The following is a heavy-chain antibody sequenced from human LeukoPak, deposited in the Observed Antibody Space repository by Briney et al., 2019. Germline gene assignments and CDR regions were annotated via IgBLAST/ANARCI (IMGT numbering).Heavy chain of an antibody. CDR1: GGSVSSGSYY. V-gene: IGHV4-39*07. D-gene: IGHD4-17*01. CDR3: ARGEDGDYYFQH. J-gene: IGHJ1*01. Sequence: SETLSLTCTVSGGSVSSGSYYWSWIRQPPGKGLEWIGEINHSGSSNYNPSLKSRVTISVDTSKNQFSLKLSSVTAADTAVYYCARGEDGDYYFQHWGQGTLVTVSS. CDR2: INHSGSS.